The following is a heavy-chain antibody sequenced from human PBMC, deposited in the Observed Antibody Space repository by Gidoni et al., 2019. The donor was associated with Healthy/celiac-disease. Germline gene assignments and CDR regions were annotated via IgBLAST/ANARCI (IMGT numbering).Heavy chain of an antibody. J-gene: IGHJ3*02. D-gene: IGHD3-3*01. CDR1: GGPFSSYA. CDR3: ARDHSYYDFWSGYYTANHDAFDI. V-gene: IGHV1-69*01. CDR2: IIPIFGTA. Sequence: QVQLVQSGAEVKKPGSSVKVSCKASGGPFSSYALSWVRQAPGQGLEWMGGIIPIFGTANYAQKFQGRVTITADESTSTAYMELSSLRSEDTAVYYCARDHSYYDFWSGYYTANHDAFDIWGQGTMVTVSS.